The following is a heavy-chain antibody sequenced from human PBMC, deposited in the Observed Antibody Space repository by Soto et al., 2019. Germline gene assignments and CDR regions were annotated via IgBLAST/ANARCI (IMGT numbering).Heavy chain of an antibody. D-gene: IGHD2-2*01. CDR3: AREWDIVVVPAAIAAVGAFDI. J-gene: IGHJ3*02. CDR2: IYTSGST. V-gene: IGHV4-4*07. CDR1: GGSISSYY. Sequence: QVQLQESGPGLVKPSETLSLTCTVSGGSISSYYWSWIRQPAGKGLEWIGRIYTSGSTNYNPSLQSRVTMSVDTSKNQLSLKLSSVTAADTDVYYCAREWDIVVVPAAIAAVGAFDIWGQGTMVTVSS.